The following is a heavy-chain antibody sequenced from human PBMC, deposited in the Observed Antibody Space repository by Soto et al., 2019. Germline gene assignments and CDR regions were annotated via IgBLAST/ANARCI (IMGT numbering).Heavy chain of an antibody. D-gene: IGHD6-13*01. V-gene: IGHV1-18*01. CDR1: GYTFTSYG. J-gene: IGHJ5*02. Sequence: ASVKVSCKASGYTFTSYGISWVRQAPGQGLEWMGWISAYNGNTNYAQKLQGRVTMTTDTSTSTAYMELRSLRSDDTAVYYCAREVAAAVRGVWFDPWGQGTLVTVSS. CDR3: AREVAAAVRGVWFDP. CDR2: ISAYNGNT.